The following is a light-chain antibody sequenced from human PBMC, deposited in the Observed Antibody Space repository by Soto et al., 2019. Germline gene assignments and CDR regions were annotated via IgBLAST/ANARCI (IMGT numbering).Light chain of an antibody. Sequence: QSVLIQPPSVSGSPGQSVTISCTGTSSDVGSYDFVSWYQQHPGTVPKPMIYNVTTQPSGVPDRISGSKSGNTASLTISGPQDEDEADYYCTSKTSSGIRVVGTGTKLTVL. J-gene: IGLJ1*01. CDR2: NVT. CDR1: SSDVGSYDF. V-gene: IGLV2-18*02. CDR3: TSKTSSGIRV.